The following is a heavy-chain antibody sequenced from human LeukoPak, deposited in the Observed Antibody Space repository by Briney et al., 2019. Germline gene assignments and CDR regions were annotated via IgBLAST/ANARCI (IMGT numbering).Heavy chain of an antibody. Sequence: PGGSLRLSCVASGFTFSSYAMSWVRQAPGKGLEWVSGISGSGGGTYYADSVKGRFTISRDNSKNTPYLKMNSLRAEDTAVYYCAKDRSSGWYDYWGQGTLVIVSS. D-gene: IGHD6-19*01. CDR3: AKDRSSGWYDY. CDR1: GFTFSSYA. CDR2: ISGSGGGT. J-gene: IGHJ4*02. V-gene: IGHV3-23*01.